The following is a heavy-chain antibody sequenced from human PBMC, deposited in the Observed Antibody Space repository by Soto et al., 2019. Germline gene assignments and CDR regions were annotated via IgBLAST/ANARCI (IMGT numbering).Heavy chain of an antibody. Sequence: GGSLRLSCAASGFIFTNYAMNWVRQAPGKGLEWVSVIGGRGNSAYYADSVQGRFTISRDNSKNTLSLQMSSLTADDTAIYHCVREGRGSFDFWGRGTMVTVSS. CDR2: IGGRGNSA. CDR1: GFIFTNYA. J-gene: IGHJ3*01. D-gene: IGHD5-12*01. CDR3: VREGRGSFDF. V-gene: IGHV3-23*01.